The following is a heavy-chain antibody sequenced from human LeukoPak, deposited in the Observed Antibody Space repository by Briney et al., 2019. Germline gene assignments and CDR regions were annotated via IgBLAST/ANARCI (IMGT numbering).Heavy chain of an antibody. V-gene: IGHV3-23*01. CDR2: ISGSGGST. CDR3: AKHSLGYCSSTSCLTVFDY. CDR1: GFTFSSYA. Sequence: PGGSLRLSCAASGFTFSSYAMSWVRQAPGKGLEWVSAISGSGGSTYYADSVKGRFTISRDNSTNTLYLQMNSLRAEDTAVYYCAKHSLGYCSSTSCLTVFDYWGQGTLVTVSS. J-gene: IGHJ4*02. D-gene: IGHD2-2*01.